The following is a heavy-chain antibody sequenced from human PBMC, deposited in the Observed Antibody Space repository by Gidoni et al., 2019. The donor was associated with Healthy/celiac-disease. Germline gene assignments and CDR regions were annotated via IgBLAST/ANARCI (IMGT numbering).Heavy chain of an antibody. D-gene: IGHD3-22*01. CDR3: ASEVRITMIVVDDYYYMDV. CDR2: MSSISSYT. Sequence: QVHLVESGGGLVTPGGSLRLSCPASGSTFRDSYLSWIRQAPGKGLEWVSYMSSISSYTNYADSVKGRFTISRDNAKNSLYLQMNSLRAEDTAVYYCASEVRITMIVVDDYYYMDVWGKGTTVTVSS. CDR1: GSTFRDSY. J-gene: IGHJ6*03. V-gene: IGHV3-11*05.